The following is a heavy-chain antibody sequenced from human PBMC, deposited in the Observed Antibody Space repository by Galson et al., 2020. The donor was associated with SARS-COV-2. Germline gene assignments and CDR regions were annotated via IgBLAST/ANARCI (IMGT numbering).Heavy chain of an antibody. CDR2: INHSGST. Sequence: SQTLSLTCGVFGGSFRGYYWIWVRQAQGRGLEWIGIINHSGSTDYNPSLQSRVTISIDTSKFQFSLRLSSVTAADATVYYCARGQADNNGYYIDYWGQGTQVTVSS. CDR1: GGSFRGYY. D-gene: IGHD3-22*01. CDR3: ARGQADNNGYYIDY. J-gene: IGHJ4*02. V-gene: IGHV4-34*01.